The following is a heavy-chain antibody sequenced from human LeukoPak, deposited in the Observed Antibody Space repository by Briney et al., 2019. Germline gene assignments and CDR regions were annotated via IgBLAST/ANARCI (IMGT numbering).Heavy chain of an antibody. V-gene: IGHV3-7*01. Sequence: GGSLRLSCAASGFTFSTYWMSWVRQAPGKGLEWVANIKEDGSEKYYGDSVKGRFTISRDNAKNSLYLQMNSLRAEDTAVYYCARSYRDYYGDYWGQGTLVTVSS. J-gene: IGHJ4*02. D-gene: IGHD3-10*01. CDR3: ARSYRDYYGDY. CDR2: IKEDGSEK. CDR1: GFTFSTYW.